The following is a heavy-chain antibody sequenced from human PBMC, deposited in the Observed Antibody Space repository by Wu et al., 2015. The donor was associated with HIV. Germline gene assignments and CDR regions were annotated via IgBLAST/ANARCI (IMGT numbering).Heavy chain of an antibody. J-gene: IGHJ3*02. D-gene: IGHD3-10*01. CDR3: ARDGKGMVRGVIGAFDI. Sequence: QVQLVQSGGEVKKPGASVKVSCKASGYTFTSYGISWVRQAPGQGLEWMGRIIPLFGTANYAQNLQARVTITADEFTSTVYMEVNSLRSEDTAVYYCARDGKGMVRGVIGAFDIWGQGTMVTVSS. V-gene: IGHV1-69*13. CDR2: IIPLFGTA. CDR1: GYTFTSYG.